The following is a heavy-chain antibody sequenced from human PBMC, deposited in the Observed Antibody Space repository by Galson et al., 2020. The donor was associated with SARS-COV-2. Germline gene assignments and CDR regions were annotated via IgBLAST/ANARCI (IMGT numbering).Heavy chain of an antibody. CDR2: ISYSGST. V-gene: IGHV4-39*01. CDR1: AGSIRTSSDY. CDR3: ARRKYYNYYMDV. Sequence: SETLSLTCTVSAGSIRTSSDYWGWIRQPPGKGLEWIATISYSGSTYYNPSLKSRVMISVDKSKNQFSLKMSSVTAADTAVYYCARRKYYNYYMDVWGKGTTVTISS. J-gene: IGHJ6*03.